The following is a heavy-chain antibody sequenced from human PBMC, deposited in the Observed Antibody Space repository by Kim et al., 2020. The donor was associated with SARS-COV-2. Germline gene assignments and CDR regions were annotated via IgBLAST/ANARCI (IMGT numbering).Heavy chain of an antibody. CDR3: AKVRYYYDSSTPSLLFDY. Sequence: KGRFTISRDNSKNTLYLQMNSLRAEDTAVYYCAKVRYYYDSSTPSLLFDYWGQGTLVTVSS. D-gene: IGHD3-22*01. J-gene: IGHJ4*02. V-gene: IGHV3-30*02.